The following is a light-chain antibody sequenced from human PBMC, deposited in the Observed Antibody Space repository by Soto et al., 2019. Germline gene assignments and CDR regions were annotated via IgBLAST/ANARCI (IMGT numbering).Light chain of an antibody. Sequence: EIVVTQSPGTLSVSPGERATLSCRASQTISSNNLAWYQQKPGQAPSLLIYGTSSRATGIPDRFSGRGSGTDFTLTITILEPEDSEIYYCQQYGSWTFGQGTKVEI. CDR3: QQYGSWT. CDR1: QTISSNN. V-gene: IGKV3-20*01. J-gene: IGKJ1*01. CDR2: GTS.